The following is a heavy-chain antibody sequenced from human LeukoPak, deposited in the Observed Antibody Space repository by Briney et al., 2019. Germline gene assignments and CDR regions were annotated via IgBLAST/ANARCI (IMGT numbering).Heavy chain of an antibody. CDR1: GFTFSSYS. Sequence: GSLRLSCAASGFTFSSYSMNWVRQAPGKGLEWVSSISSSSSYIYYADSVKGRFTISRDNAKNSLYLQMNSLRAEDTAVYYCARAGLKYYYDSSGSDYWGQRTLVTVSS. CDR3: ARAGLKYYYDSSGSDY. J-gene: IGHJ4*02. V-gene: IGHV3-21*01. D-gene: IGHD3-22*01. CDR2: ISSSSSYI.